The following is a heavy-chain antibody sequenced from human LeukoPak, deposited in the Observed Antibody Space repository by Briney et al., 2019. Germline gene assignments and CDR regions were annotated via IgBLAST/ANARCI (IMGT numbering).Heavy chain of an antibody. J-gene: IGHJ4*02. V-gene: IGHV1-18*04. Sequence: ASVKVSCKASGYTFSSYAISWVRQAPGQGLEWMGWISADNGNTNHAQKFQGRVSLTTDTSTSTAYMELRTLTSDDTAVYYCARTRSSGYLTFDYWGQGILVTVSS. D-gene: IGHD3-22*01. CDR2: ISADNGNT. CDR3: ARTRSSGYLTFDY. CDR1: GYTFSSYA.